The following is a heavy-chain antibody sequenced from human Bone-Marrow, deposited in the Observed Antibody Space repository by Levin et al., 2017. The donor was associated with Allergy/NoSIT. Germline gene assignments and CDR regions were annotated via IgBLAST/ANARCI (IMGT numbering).Heavy chain of an antibody. J-gene: IGHJ6*02. CDR1: GFSVDDYA. CDR3: GKDRRADTSMDYYCYFGIDV. CDR2: INLHGNSV. D-gene: IGHD5-18*01. V-gene: IGHV3-9*01. Sequence: GGSLRLSCAASGFSVDDYATHWVRLAPGNGLEWVSSINLHGNSVNYADSVKGRLTPSRDNAKNSLYQQMNSPRAEDTAFYYCGKDRRADTSMDYYCYFGIDVWGQGTTVTVSS.